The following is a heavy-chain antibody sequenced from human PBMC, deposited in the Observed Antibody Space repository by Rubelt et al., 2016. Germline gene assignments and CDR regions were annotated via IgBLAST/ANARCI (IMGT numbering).Heavy chain of an antibody. J-gene: IGHJ3*02. V-gene: IGHV3-23*04. CDR3: AKGGDI. D-gene: IGHD2-15*01. CDR2: ISGSGGST. CDR1: GFTFSSYA. Sequence: VQLVESGGGVVQPGRSLRLSCAASGFTFSSYAMNWVRQAPGKGLEWVSGISGSGGSTYYAGSVKGRFIISRDKSKKMVYLQMNSVRDEDTAVYYCAKGGDIWGQGTMVTVSS.